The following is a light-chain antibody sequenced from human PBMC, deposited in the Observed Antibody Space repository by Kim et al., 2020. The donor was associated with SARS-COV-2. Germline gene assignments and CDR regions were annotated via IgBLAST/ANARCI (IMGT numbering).Light chain of an antibody. V-gene: IGLV1-40*01. J-gene: IGLJ3*02. CDR2: SNS. Sequence: QPVLTQPPSVSGAPGQRVTISCTGSSSNIGADYDVHWYQYLPGTVPKLLIYSNSNRPSGVPDRFSGSKSGTSASLAITGLQAEDEADYYCQSYDSSLSGWVFGGGAQLPVL. CDR3: QSYDSSLSGWV. CDR1: SSNIGADYD.